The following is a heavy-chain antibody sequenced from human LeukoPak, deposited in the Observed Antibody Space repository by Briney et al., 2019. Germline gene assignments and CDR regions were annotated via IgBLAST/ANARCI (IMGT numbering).Heavy chain of an antibody. CDR2: ITSSSSYI. CDR3: ARDGGSWPLDY. Sequence: GGSLRLSCAASGFTFSSYAMSWVRQAPGKGLEWVSSITSSSSYIYYADSVKGRFTISRDNAKNSLYLQMNSLRAEDTAVYYCARDGGSWPLDYRGQGTLVTVSS. D-gene: IGHD2-15*01. V-gene: IGHV3-21*01. J-gene: IGHJ4*02. CDR1: GFTFSSYA.